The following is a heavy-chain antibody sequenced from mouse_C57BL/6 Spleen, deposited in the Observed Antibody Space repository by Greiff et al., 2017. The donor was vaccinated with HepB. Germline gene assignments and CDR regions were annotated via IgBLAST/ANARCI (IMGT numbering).Heavy chain of an antibody. J-gene: IGHJ4*01. CDR2: IRNKANGYTT. D-gene: IGHD2-4*01. V-gene: IGHV7-3*01. CDR3: ARTDYDYDEYAMDY. CDR1: GFTFTDYY. Sequence: EVKLMESGGGLVQPGGSLSLSCAASGFTFTDYYMSWVRQPPGKALEWLGFIRNKANGYTTEYSASVKGRFTISRDNSQSILYLQMNALRAEDSATYYCARTDYDYDEYAMDYWGQGTSVTVSS.